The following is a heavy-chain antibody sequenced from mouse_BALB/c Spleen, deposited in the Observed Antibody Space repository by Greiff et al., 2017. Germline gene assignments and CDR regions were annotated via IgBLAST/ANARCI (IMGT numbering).Heavy chain of an antibody. CDR1: GFSLTSYG. V-gene: IGHV2-9*02. J-gene: IGHJ3*01. CDR2: IWAGGST. CDR3: ARGGKFTTFRVAY. Sequence: VQGVESGPGLVAPSQSLSITCTVSGFSLTSYGVHWVRQPPGKGLEWLGVIWAGGSTNYNSALMSRLSISKDNSKSQVFLKMNSLQTDDTAMYYCARGGKFTTFRVAYWGQGTLVTVSA.